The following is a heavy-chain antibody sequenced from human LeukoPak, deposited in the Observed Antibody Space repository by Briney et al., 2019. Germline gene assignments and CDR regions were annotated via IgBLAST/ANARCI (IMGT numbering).Heavy chain of an antibody. D-gene: IGHD5-18*01. Sequence: PGRSLRLSCAASGFTFNSYGMHWVRQAPGKGLEWVAVIWYDGSSEYYAGSVKGRFTISRDNSKNTLYLQINSLRGEDTAVYYCARDRRIMVTGGDALDIWGQGTMVTVSS. CDR3: ARDRRIMVTGGDALDI. J-gene: IGHJ3*02. CDR1: GFTFNSYG. CDR2: IWYDGSSE. V-gene: IGHV3-33*01.